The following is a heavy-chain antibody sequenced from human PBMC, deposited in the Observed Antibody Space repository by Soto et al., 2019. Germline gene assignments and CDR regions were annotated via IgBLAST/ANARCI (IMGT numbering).Heavy chain of an antibody. J-gene: IGHJ6*02. CDR1: GFTFSSYW. Sequence: EVQLVESGGGLVQPGGSLRLSCAASGFTFSSYWMSWVRQAPGKGLEWVANIKQDGSEKYYVDSVKGRFTISRDNAKNSLYLQMNSLRAEDTAVYYCAREPAGRPYYYYGMDVWGQGTTVTVSS. CDR2: IKQDGSEK. CDR3: AREPAGRPYYYYGMDV. D-gene: IGHD2-2*01. V-gene: IGHV3-7*01.